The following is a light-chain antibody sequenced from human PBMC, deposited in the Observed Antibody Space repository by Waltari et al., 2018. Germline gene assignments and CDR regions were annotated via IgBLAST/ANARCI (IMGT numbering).Light chain of an antibody. J-gene: IGKJ1*01. Sequence: EIVLTQSPGTLSLSHGERVTLPCRASQSVSRALAWYQQKPGQAPRLLIYGASSRATGIPDRFSGSGAGTDFSLSISRLEPEDFAVYYCQHYVRIPVTFGQGTKVEIK. CDR3: QHYVRIPVT. CDR1: QSVSRA. V-gene: IGKV3-20*01. CDR2: GAS.